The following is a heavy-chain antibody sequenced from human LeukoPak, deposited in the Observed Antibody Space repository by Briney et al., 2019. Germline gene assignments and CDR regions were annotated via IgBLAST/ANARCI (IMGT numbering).Heavy chain of an antibody. Sequence: PSETLSLTRTVSGASISSYYWCWSWQPAGKGLGWVGRIYTSGSTNYNPSLKSRVTMSVDTSKNPFSLQFSSLAAADTAVYYCARGYYYGSGSYYGYWGQGTLVTVSS. V-gene: IGHV4-4*07. CDR1: GASISSYY. CDR2: IYTSGST. J-gene: IGHJ4*02. D-gene: IGHD3-10*01. CDR3: ARGYYYGSGSYYGY.